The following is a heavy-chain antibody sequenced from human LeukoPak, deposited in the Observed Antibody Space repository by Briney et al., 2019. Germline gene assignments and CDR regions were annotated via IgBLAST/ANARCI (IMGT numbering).Heavy chain of an antibody. D-gene: IGHD4-17*01. CDR2: ISSSSSTI. CDR1: GFTFSTYS. CDR3: ARGEGYGDYPRRVEPMDNY. V-gene: IGHV3-48*01. Sequence: VGSLRLSCAASGFTFSTYSMNWVRQAPGKGLEWVSYISSSSSTIYYADSVKGRFTISRDNAKNSLYLQMNSPRAEDTAVYYCARGEGYGDYPRRVEPMDNYWGQGTLVTISS. J-gene: IGHJ4*02.